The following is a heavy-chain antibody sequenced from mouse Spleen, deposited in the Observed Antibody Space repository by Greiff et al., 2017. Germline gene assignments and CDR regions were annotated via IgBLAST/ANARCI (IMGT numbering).Heavy chain of an antibody. CDR2: IYPGDGDT. Sequence: QVQLQQSGAELVKPGASVKISCKASGYAFSSYWMNWVKQRPGKGLEWIGQIYPGDGDTNYNGKFKGKATLTADKSSSTAYMQLSSLTSEDSAVYFCARPKNYYGSSYWFAYWGQGTLVTVSA. J-gene: IGHJ3*01. V-gene: IGHV1-80*01. CDR3: ARPKNYYGSSYWFAY. CDR1: GYAFSSYW. D-gene: IGHD1-1*01.